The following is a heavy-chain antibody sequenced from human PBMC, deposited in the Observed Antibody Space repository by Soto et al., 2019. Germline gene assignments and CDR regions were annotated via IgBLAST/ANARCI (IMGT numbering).Heavy chain of an antibody. CDR1: GFTFSSYG. Sequence: QVQLVESGGGVVQSGRSLRLSCAASGFTFSSYGMHWVRQAPGKGLEWVAVIWYDGNNTYYADSVKGRFTISRDNSKNTLYLQINSLRAEDTGVYYCARLNNWPYYFDYLGHGTLVTVSS. V-gene: IGHV3-33*01. D-gene: IGHD1-20*01. CDR2: IWYDGNNT. CDR3: ARLNNWPYYFDY. J-gene: IGHJ4*01.